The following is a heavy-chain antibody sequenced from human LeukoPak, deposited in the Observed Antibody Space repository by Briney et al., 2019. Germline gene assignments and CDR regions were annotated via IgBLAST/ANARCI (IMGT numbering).Heavy chain of an antibody. V-gene: IGHV3-48*01. CDR2: ITTSGPI. D-gene: IGHD3-3*01. CDR3: ARELFWVDDY. J-gene: IGHJ4*02. CDR1: GFTFSSYG. Sequence: GGSLRLSCAASGFTFSSYGMSWVRQAPGKGLEWVSYITTSGPIYYADSVKGRFTISRDNDKSSLYLQMNSLRAEDTAVYYCARELFWVDDYWGQGTLVTVSS.